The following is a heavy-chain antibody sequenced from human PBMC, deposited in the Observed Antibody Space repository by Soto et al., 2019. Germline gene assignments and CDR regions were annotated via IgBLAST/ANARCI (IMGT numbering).Heavy chain of an antibody. Sequence: QVQLQESGPGLVKPSETLSLTCTVSGDSVSSGMYYWSWFRQPTGQGLEWIGYVYYTGSTNYNTCLQSRVTMSIDTSKNQFSLGLMSVTAADTGMYYCASRLASKPKYFFDFWGQVTQITVSS. CDR3: ASRLASKPKYFFDF. J-gene: IGHJ4*02. CDR2: VYYTGST. V-gene: IGHV4-61*01. CDR1: GDSVSSGMYY. D-gene: IGHD3-9*01.